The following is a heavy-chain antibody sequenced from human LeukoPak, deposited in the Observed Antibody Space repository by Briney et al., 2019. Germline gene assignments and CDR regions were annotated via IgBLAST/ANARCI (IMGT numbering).Heavy chain of an antibody. V-gene: IGHV4-39*01. CDR2: IYYTGPT. CDR1: GASISGSRYY. J-gene: IGHJ4*02. Sequence: SETLSLTCTVSGASISGSRYYWGWIRQPPGKGLEWIGNIYYTGPTYYNASLESRVTISLDTSKNQFSLKLNSVTDADTAVYYCARHPIKLRWSSGWYYFDQWGQGTLITVST. D-gene: IGHD6-19*01. CDR3: ARHPIKLRWSSGWYYFDQ.